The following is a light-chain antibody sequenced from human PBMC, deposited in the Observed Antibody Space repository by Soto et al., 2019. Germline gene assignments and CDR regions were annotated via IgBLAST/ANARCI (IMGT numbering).Light chain of an antibody. CDR1: ESISSN. V-gene: IGKV3-15*01. Sequence: EIVLTQSPATLSVSPGERATLSCRASESISSNLAWYQQKPGQAPRLLIYAASTRATGLPARFSGSGSGTDFTPTISRLRSEDVAVYYCQQYHPWPPAPTSAQGTRRDIK. CDR2: AAS. CDR3: QQYHPWPPAPT. J-gene: IGKJ5*01.